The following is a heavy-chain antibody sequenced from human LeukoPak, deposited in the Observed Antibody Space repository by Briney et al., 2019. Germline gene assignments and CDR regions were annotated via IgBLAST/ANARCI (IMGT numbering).Heavy chain of an antibody. CDR3: ARRNYGGQYNWFDP. Sequence: SETLSLTCTVSGGSISSYYWSRIRQPPGKGLEWIGYIYYSGSTNYNPSLKSRVTISVDTSKNQFSLKLSSVTAADTAVYYCARRNYGGQYNWFDPWGQGTLVTVSS. CDR1: GGSISSYY. D-gene: IGHD4-17*01. V-gene: IGHV4-59*01. CDR2: IYYSGST. J-gene: IGHJ5*02.